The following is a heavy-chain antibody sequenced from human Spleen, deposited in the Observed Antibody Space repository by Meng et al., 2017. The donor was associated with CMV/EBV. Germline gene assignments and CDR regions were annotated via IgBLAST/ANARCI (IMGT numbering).Heavy chain of an antibody. CDR1: GGSFSGYS. Sequence: YGGSFSGYSWTWIRQPPGKGLEWIGEISHSGSGDYNPSLKSRVLVSVDTSKNQFSLNLTSVTAADTAIYYCARVWYYFSSGFYLFDYWGQGTLVTVSS. D-gene: IGHD3-10*01. CDR3: ARVWYYFSSGFYLFDY. V-gene: IGHV4-34*13. CDR2: ISHSGSG. J-gene: IGHJ4*02.